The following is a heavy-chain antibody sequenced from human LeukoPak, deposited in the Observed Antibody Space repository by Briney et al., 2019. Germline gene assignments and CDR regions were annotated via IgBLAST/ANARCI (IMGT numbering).Heavy chain of an antibody. Sequence: GASVKVSCKASGYTFTGYYVHWVRQAPGQGLEWMGWINPSSGGTNYAQKFQGRVTMTGDTSISTAYMELSSLSFDDTAVYFCAGRPDTSMVAIFDYWGQGTLVTISP. V-gene: IGHV1-2*02. CDR3: AGRPDTSMVAIFDY. CDR1: GYTFTGYY. D-gene: IGHD5-18*01. J-gene: IGHJ4*02. CDR2: INPSSGGT.